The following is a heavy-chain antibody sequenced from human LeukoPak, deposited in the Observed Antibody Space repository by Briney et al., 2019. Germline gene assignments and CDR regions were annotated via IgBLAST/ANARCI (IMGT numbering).Heavy chain of an antibody. CDR3: ARDGGYGDYVYYYYMDV. J-gene: IGHJ6*03. Sequence: ASVKVSCKASGYTFTGYYMHWVRQAPGRGLEWMGRINPNSGGTNYAQKFQGRVTMTRDTSISTAYVELSRLRSDDTAVYYCARDGGYGDYVYYYYMDVWGKGTTVTVSS. CDR2: INPNSGGT. CDR1: GYTFTGYY. D-gene: IGHD4-17*01. V-gene: IGHV1-2*06.